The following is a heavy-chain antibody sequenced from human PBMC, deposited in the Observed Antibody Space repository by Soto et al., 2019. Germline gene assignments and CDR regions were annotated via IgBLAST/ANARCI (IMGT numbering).Heavy chain of an antibody. CDR3: ARVVNPGEIAAAILHGFDP. J-gene: IGHJ5*02. CDR1: GGTFSSYA. CDR2: IIPIFGTA. Sequence: ASVKVSCKASGGTFSSYAISWVRQAPGQGLEWMGGIIPIFGTANYAQKFQGRVTITADESTSTAYMELSSLRSEDTAVYYCARVVNPGEIAAAILHGFDPWGQGTLVTVSS. D-gene: IGHD6-13*01. V-gene: IGHV1-69*13.